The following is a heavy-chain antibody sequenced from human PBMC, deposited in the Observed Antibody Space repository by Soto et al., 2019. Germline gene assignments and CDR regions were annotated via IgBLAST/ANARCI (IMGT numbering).Heavy chain of an antibody. Sequence: QVQLVQSGAEVKKPGSSVKVSCKASGDTFSSYAISWVRQAPGQGLEWMGGLIPFFDTANYAQQFQGRVTITADDSTSTAYMELSSLRSEDTAVYYCARHDCISSSCYYYYYYVMDVWGQGTTVTVSS. CDR3: ARHDCISSSCYYYYYYVMDV. J-gene: IGHJ6*02. V-gene: IGHV1-69*12. CDR1: GDTFSSYA. CDR2: LIPFFDTA. D-gene: IGHD2-2*01.